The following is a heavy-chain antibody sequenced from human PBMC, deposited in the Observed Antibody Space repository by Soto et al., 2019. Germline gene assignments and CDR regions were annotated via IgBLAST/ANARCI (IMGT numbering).Heavy chain of an antibody. CDR1: GFTVRSNY. V-gene: IGHV3-66*01. D-gene: IGHD3-22*01. Sequence: EVQLVESGGGLVQPGGSLRLSCAASGFTVRSNYMSWVRQAPGKGLEWVSVFYSGGSTYYADSVRGRVIISRDYSKNTLHLQMNSLRAEDTAVYFCARVRYDSTGYSNWYFDLWGRGTLVTVSS. J-gene: IGHJ2*01. CDR3: ARVRYDSTGYSNWYFDL. CDR2: FYSGGST.